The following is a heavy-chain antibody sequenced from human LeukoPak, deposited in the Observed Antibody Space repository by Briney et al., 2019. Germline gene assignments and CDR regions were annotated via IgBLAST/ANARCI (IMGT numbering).Heavy chain of an antibody. V-gene: IGHV3-30*03. J-gene: IGHJ4*02. Sequence: GGSLRLSCAASGFTFSSYAMSWVRQAPGKGLEWVAVISYDGSNKYYADSVKGRFTISRDNSKNTLYLQMNSLRAEDTAVYYCAYKIFFDYWGQGTLVTVSS. D-gene: IGHD1-1*01. CDR1: GFTFSSYA. CDR3: AYKIFFDY. CDR2: ISYDGSNK.